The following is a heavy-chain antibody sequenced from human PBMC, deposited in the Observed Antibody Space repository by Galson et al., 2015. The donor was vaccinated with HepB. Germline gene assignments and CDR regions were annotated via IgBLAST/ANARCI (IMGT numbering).Heavy chain of an antibody. J-gene: IGHJ2*01. CDR2: ISYDGSNK. D-gene: IGHD3-22*01. Sequence: SLRLSCAASGFTFSSYAMHWVRQAPGKGLEWVAVISYDGSNKCYADSVKGRFTISRDNSKNTLYLQMNSLRAEDTAVYYCARDYYYDSSGYPYWYFDLWGRGTLVTVSS. CDR3: ARDYYYDSSGYPYWYFDL. CDR1: GFTFSSYA. V-gene: IGHV3-30*04.